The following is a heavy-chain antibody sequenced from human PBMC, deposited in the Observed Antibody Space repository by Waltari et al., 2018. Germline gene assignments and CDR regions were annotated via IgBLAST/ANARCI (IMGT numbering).Heavy chain of an antibody. Sequence: QVQLQESGPGLVKPSETLSLTCAVSGYSISSGYYWGWIRQPPGKGLEWIGSIYHSGSTYYNPSLKSRVTISVDTSKNQFSLKLSSVTAADTAVYYCARGGYSGSYFPDYWGQGTLVTVSS. D-gene: IGHD1-26*01. V-gene: IGHV4-38-2*01. CDR1: GYSISSGYY. J-gene: IGHJ4*02. CDR2: IYHSGST. CDR3: ARGGYSGSYFPDY.